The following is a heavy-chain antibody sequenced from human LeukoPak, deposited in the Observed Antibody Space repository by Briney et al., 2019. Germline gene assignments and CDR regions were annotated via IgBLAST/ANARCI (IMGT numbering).Heavy chain of an antibody. D-gene: IGHD3-22*01. V-gene: IGHV3-30*18. CDR3: AKFYYYDSSGFDY. CDR1: GFTFSIYG. CDR2: ISYDGSNK. J-gene: IGHJ4*02. Sequence: GGSLRLSCAASGFTFSIYGMHWVRQAPGKGLEWVAVISYDGSNKYYADSVKGRFTISRDNSKNTLYLQMNSLRAEDTAVYYCAKFYYYDSSGFDYWGQGTLVTVSS.